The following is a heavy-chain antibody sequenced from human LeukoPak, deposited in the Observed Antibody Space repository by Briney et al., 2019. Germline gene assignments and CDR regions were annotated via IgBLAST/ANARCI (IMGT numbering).Heavy chain of an antibody. Sequence: ASVKVSCKVSGYTLTELSMHWGRQAPGKGLEWMGGFDPEDGETIYAQKFQGRVTMTEDTSTDTAYMELSSLRSEDTAVYYCATVSGSYTHSWFDPWGQGTLVTVSS. D-gene: IGHD1-26*01. CDR2: FDPEDGET. V-gene: IGHV1-24*01. CDR1: GYTLTELS. J-gene: IGHJ5*02. CDR3: ATVSGSYTHSWFDP.